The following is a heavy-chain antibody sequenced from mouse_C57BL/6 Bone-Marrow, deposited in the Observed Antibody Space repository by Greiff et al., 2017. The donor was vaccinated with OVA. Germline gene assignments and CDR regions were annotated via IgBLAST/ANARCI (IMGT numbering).Heavy chain of an antibody. V-gene: IGHV1-82*01. CDR1: GYAFSSSW. CDR3: ASLLDRFDY. J-gene: IGHJ2*01. CDR2: IYPGDGDT. Sequence: QVQLKESGPELVKPGASVKISCKASGYAFSSSWMNWVKQRPGKGLEWIGRIYPGDGDTTYNGKFKGKATLTADKSSSSAYMQLSSLTSADSAVYCGASLLDRFDYWGQGTTLTVSS. D-gene: IGHD6-1*01.